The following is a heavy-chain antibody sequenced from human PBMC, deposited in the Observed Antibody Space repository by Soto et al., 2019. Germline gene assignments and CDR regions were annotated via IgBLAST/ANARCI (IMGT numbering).Heavy chain of an antibody. CDR2: IYYSGST. CDR1: GGSISSFY. D-gene: IGHD6-6*01. J-gene: IGHJ5*02. CDR3: ARDLSRIAARRGNWFDP. Sequence: PSETLSLTCTVSGGSISSFYWSWIRQPPGKGLEWIGYIYYSGSTYYNPSLKSRVTISVDTSKNQFSLKLSSVTAADTAVYYCARDLSRIAARRGNWFDPWGQGTLVTVSS. V-gene: IGHV4-59*01.